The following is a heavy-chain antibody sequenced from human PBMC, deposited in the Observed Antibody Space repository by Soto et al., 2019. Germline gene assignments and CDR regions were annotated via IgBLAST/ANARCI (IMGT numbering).Heavy chain of an antibody. CDR2: ISSTTNYI. CDR3: ARDFGHGYYLDY. V-gene: IGHV3-21*06. CDR1: GFTFTRYS. J-gene: IGHJ4*02. Sequence: PGGSLRLSCAASGFTFTRYSMNWVRQAPGKGLEWVSSISSTTNYIYYADSVRGRFTISRDNAESSLYLQMNSLRDEDTAVYFCARDFGHGYYLDYWGRGTLVTVSS. D-gene: IGHD3-3*01.